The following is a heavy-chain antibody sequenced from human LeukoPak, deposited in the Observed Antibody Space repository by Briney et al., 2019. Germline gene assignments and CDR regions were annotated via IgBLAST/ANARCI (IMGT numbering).Heavy chain of an antibody. CDR1: GCTISGYY. V-gene: IGHV4-59*01. Sequence: SENLSLTCTVSGCTISGYYWSWIRQPPGKGLEWIVNMYYSESTSYNTSLKGRVTISVDTSKNQFSLKLSSVAAADSAVDYCARYGVDRGMDVWGQGTTVTVSS. CDR3: ARYGVDRGMDV. J-gene: IGHJ6*02. D-gene: IGHD4-17*01. CDR2: MYYSEST.